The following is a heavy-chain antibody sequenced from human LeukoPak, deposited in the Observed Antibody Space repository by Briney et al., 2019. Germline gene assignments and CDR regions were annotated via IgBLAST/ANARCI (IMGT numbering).Heavy chain of an antibody. Sequence: GGSLRLSCAASGFTFSNYAMTWVRQALGKGLEWVSAISGSGGRTYYADSVKGRFTISRDNSKNTLYLQMNSLRAEDTAVYYCAKESTPHYYDSSGYYPYYFDYWGQGTLVTVSS. V-gene: IGHV3-23*01. J-gene: IGHJ4*02. CDR2: ISGSGGRT. D-gene: IGHD3-22*01. CDR3: AKESTPHYYDSSGYYPYYFDY. CDR1: GFTFSNYA.